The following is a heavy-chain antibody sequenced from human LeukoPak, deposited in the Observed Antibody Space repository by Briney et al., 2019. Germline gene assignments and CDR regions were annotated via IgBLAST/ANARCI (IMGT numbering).Heavy chain of an antibody. J-gene: IGHJ4*02. CDR3: AEDRLSATGLIDY. D-gene: IGHD2-15*01. V-gene: IGHV3-30*18. Sequence: PGGSLRLSCAASGFTFSSYGMHWVRQAPGKGLEWVAVISYDGSNKYYADSVKGRFTISRDNSKNTLYLQMNSLRAEDTAVYYCAEDRLSATGLIDYWGQGTLVTVSS. CDR2: ISYDGSNK. CDR1: GFTFSSYG.